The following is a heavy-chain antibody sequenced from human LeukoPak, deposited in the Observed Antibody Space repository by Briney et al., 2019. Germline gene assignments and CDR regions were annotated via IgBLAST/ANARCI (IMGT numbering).Heavy chain of an antibody. V-gene: IGHV3-23*01. J-gene: IGHJ3*02. CDR2: ISGSGGST. Sequence: GGSLRLSCAASGFTFSSYAMSWVRQAPGKGLEWVSAISGSGGSTYYADSVKGRFTISRDNSKNTLYLQMNSLRAEDTAVYYCARDRYCSGGNCYGDAFDIWGQGTMVTVSS. D-gene: IGHD2-15*01. CDR1: GFTFSSYA. CDR3: ARDRYCSGGNCYGDAFDI.